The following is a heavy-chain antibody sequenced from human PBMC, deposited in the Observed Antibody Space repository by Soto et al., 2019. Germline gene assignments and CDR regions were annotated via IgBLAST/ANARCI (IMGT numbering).Heavy chain of an antibody. Sequence: SETLSLTCTVSGDSISNADYYWSWVRQPPGKGLEWIGYIYNSGSTIYNPSLKRRVTISVDTSKNQFSLKLNSVTAADTAVYYCARDLWGYCGADCYPLDVWXQGTMVTVSS. J-gene: IGHJ6*02. V-gene: IGHV4-61*08. CDR1: GDSISNADYY. CDR3: ARDLWGYCGADCYPLDV. D-gene: IGHD2-21*02. CDR2: IYNSGST.